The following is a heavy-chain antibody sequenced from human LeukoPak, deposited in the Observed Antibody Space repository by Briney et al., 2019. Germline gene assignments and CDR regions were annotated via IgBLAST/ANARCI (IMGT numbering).Heavy chain of an antibody. D-gene: IGHD2-2*01. CDR3: AHGSMYQLDY. Sequence: GTLRLSCAASGFTFSSHGMSWVRQAPGKGLEWVSGIVGGAGGTYYADSVKGRFTISRDNYKNTLYLQMNSLRAEDTAVYYCAHGSMYQLDYWGQGTLVTVSS. CDR1: GFTFSSHG. CDR2: IVGGAGGT. V-gene: IGHV3-23*01. J-gene: IGHJ4*02.